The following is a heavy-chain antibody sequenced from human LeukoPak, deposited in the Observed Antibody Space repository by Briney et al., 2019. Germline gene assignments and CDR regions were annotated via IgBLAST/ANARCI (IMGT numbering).Heavy chain of an antibody. CDR1: GGSISSSSYY. CDR2: IYYSGST. Sequence: PSETLSLTCTVSGGSISSSSYYWGWIRQPPGKGLEWIGSIYYSGSTYYNPSLKSRVTISVDTSKNQFSLKLSSVTAADTAVYYCASGITMIVPSYWGQGTLVTVSS. CDR3: ASGITMIVPSY. V-gene: IGHV4-39*01. J-gene: IGHJ4*02. D-gene: IGHD3-22*01.